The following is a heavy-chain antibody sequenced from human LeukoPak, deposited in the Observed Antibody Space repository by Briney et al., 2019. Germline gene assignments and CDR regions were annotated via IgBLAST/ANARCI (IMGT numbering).Heavy chain of an antibody. D-gene: IGHD3-3*01. CDR3: TTRPIKGRYQLLYSYGFWSAFYPDYFDY. CDR2: FDPEDGET. V-gene: IGHV1-24*01. CDR1: GYTLTELS. Sequence: ASVKVSCKVSGYTLTELSMHWVRQAPGKGLEWMGVFDPEDGETIYSQKFQGRVTMTEDTTTDTAYMELSSLRSEDTAVYYCTTRPIKGRYQLLYSYGFWSAFYPDYFDYWGQGTLVTVSS. J-gene: IGHJ4*02.